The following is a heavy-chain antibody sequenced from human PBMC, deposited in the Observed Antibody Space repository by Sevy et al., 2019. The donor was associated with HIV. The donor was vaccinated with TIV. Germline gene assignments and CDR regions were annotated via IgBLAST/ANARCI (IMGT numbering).Heavy chain of an antibody. CDR3: AREARLNYYDSSGYVVDAFDI. CDR2: TYYRSKWYN. V-gene: IGHV6-1*01. Sequence: SQTLSLTCAISGDSVSSNSAAWNWIRQSPSRGLEWLGRTYYRSKWYNDYAVSVKSRITINPDTSKNQFSLQLNSVTPEETAVYYCAREARLNYYDSSGYVVDAFDIWGQGTMVTVSS. D-gene: IGHD3-22*01. CDR1: GDSVSSNSAA. J-gene: IGHJ3*02.